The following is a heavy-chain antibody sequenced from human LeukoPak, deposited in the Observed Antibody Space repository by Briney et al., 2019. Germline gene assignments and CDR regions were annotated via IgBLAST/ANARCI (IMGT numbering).Heavy chain of an antibody. CDR3: ARMTTVTTGENWFDP. Sequence: SETLSLTCTVSGGSISSYYWSWIRQPPGKGLEWIGYIYYSGSTNYNPSLKSRVTISVDTSKNQFSLKPSSVTAADTAVYYCARMTTVTTGENWFDPWGQGTLVTVSS. CDR2: IYYSGST. J-gene: IGHJ5*02. D-gene: IGHD4-17*01. CDR1: GGSISSYY. V-gene: IGHV4-59*01.